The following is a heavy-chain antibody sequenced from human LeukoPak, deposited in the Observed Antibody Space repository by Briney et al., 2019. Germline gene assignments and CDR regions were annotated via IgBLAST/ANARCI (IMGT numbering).Heavy chain of an antibody. D-gene: IGHD3-10*01. J-gene: IGHJ4*02. CDR3: TVVNYGSGSYPLGY. V-gene: IGHV3-15*01. CDR2: VKSKTDGGTT. CDR1: GFTFSHAW. Sequence: GGSLRLSCAASGFTFSHAWMSWVRQAPGRGLEWVGRVKSKTDGGTTDYAAPVKGRFTTSRDDSKNTLYLEMNSLKTEDTAVYYCTVVNYGSGSYPLGYWGQGTLVTVSS.